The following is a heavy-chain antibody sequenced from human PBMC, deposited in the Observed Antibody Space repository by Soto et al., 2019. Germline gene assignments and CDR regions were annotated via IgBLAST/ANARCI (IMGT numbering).Heavy chain of an antibody. CDR1: GGTFSSYT. CDR2: IIPIRGIA. CDR3: ATQGPTVTEY. D-gene: IGHD4-4*01. J-gene: IGHJ4*02. Sequence: QVQLVQSGAEVKKPGSSVKVSCKASGGTFSSYTISWVRQAPGQGLACMGRIIPIRGIANYAQKFQGRVTITADKSTRTAYRELSSLRAEDRAVYYCATQGPTVTEYWGQGTLVTVSS. V-gene: IGHV1-69*02.